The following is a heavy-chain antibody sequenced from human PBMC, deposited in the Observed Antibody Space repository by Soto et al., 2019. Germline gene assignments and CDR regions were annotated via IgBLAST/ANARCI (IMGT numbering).Heavy chain of an antibody. CDR2: IIPIFGTA. V-gene: IGHV1-69*12. D-gene: IGHD4-17*01. CDR1: GGTFSSYA. Sequence: QVQLVQSGTEVKKPGSSVKVSCKASGGTFSSYAISWVRQAPGQGLEWMGGIIPIFGTANYAQKFQGRVTITADESTSTAYMELSSLRSEDTAVYYCARDIKGYDYGDYPGDYWGQGTLVTVSS. CDR3: ARDIKGYDYGDYPGDY. J-gene: IGHJ4*02.